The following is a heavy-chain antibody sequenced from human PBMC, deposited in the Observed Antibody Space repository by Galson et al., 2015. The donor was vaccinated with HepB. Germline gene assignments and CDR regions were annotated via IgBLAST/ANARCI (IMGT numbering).Heavy chain of an antibody. J-gene: IGHJ5*02. V-gene: IGHV3-53*04. CDR1: GFTVSSNY. CDR3: ARGGLDYFSSGCYGQT. Sequence: SLRLSCAASGFTVSSNYMSWVRQAPGKGLEWVSVIYSGGSTHYADSVKGRFTISRHNSKNTLYLQMNILRAEDTAVYYCARGGLDYFSSGCYGQTWGQGTLVTVSS. CDR2: IYSGGST. D-gene: IGHD3-10*01.